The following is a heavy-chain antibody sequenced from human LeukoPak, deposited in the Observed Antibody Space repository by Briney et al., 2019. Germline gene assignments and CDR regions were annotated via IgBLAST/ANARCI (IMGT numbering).Heavy chain of an antibody. CDR2: IIPILGIA. J-gene: IGHJ6*02. D-gene: IGHD6-19*01. V-gene: IGHV1-69*04. CDR1: GGTFSSYT. CDR3: ARDLGYSSGWPRNYYYGMDV. Sequence: SVKVSCKASGGTFSSYTISWVRQAPGQGLEWMRRIIPILGIANYAQKFQGRVTITADKSTSTAYMELSSLRSEDTAVYYCARDLGYSSGWPRNYYYGMDVWGQGTTVTVSS.